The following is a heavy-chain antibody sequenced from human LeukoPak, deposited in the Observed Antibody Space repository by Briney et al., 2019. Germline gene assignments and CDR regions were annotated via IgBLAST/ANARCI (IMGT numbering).Heavy chain of an antibody. Sequence: SETLSLTCNVSGGSISSTSYYWGWIRQPPGKGLEWIGSIYYSGTTYYSPSLKSRVTISVHTSKNQFSLKLSSVTAADTAVYYCARQQCNGGSCYSRAIWFDPWGQGTLVTVSS. V-gene: IGHV4-39*01. CDR2: IYYSGTT. J-gene: IGHJ5*02. CDR3: ARQQCNGGSCYSRAIWFDP. CDR1: GGSISSTSYY. D-gene: IGHD2-15*01.